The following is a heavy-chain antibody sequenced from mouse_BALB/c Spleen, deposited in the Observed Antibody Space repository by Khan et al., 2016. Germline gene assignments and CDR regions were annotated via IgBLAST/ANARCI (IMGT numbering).Heavy chain of an antibody. Sequence: QVQLQQSAAELARPGASVKMSCKASGYIFTTYLMYWVKQRPGQGLEWIGHINPSSGYTEYNQKFKDKTTLTAEKSSNTAYLQLSRLTSEDSAVYYCARSRCDYLDYWGQGTTLTVSS. V-gene: IGHV1-4*02. J-gene: IGHJ2*01. CDR3: ARSRCDYLDY. CDR2: INPSSGYT. D-gene: IGHD2-14*01. CDR1: GYIFTTYL.